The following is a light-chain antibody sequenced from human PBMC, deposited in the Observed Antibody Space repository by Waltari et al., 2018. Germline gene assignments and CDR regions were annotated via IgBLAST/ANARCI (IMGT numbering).Light chain of an antibody. V-gene: IGKV3-15*01. CDR1: QNIATN. Sequence: EVVMTQSPATLSVSPGERATLFCRASQNIATNLAWYQQKPGQAPRLLICDASTRATGVPARFSGSGSATDFTLTISNLQSEDLAVYYCQQYNNWPRGTFGQGTQVAMK. CDR2: DAS. CDR3: QQYNNWPRGT. J-gene: IGKJ1*01.